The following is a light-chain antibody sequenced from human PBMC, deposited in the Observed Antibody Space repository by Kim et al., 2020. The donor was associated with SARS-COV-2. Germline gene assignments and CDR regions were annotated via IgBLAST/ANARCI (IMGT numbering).Light chain of an antibody. CDR2: RNN. CDR1: SNNVGNQG. J-gene: IGLJ3*02. V-gene: IGLV10-54*01. Sequence: QAGLTQPPSVSKGLRQTATLTCTGNSNNVGNQGAAWLQQHQGHPPKLLSYRNNNRPSGISERLAASRSGNTAYLTITGLQPEDETDYYCSAWDSSLGAWVFGGGTQRTVL. CDR3: SAWDSSLGAWV.